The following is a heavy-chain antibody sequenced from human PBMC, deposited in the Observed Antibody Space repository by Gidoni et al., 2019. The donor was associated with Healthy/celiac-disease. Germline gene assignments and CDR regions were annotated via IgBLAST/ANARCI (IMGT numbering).Heavy chain of an antibody. V-gene: IGHV3-23*01. CDR2: ISGSGGST. D-gene: IGHD6-19*01. J-gene: IGHJ4*02. CDR1: GFTFSSYA. CDR3: AKKDGSGSGWYGIDY. Sequence: EVQLLESGGGLVQPGGSLRLSCAASGFTFSSYAMSWVRQAPGKGLEWVSAISGSGGSTYYAESVEGRFTISRDKSKNTLYLQMNSLGAEDTAVYYCAKKDGSGSGWYGIDYWGQGTLVTVSS.